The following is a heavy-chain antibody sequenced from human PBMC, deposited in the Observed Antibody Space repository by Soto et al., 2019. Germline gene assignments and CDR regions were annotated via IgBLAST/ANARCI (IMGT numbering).Heavy chain of an antibody. CDR1: GFTFSSYG. J-gene: IGHJ6*02. CDR2: IWYDGSNK. CDR3: ARDVEYYDSHRNHYYYYGMDV. D-gene: IGHD3-22*01. Sequence: PGGSLRLSCAASGFTFSSYGMHWVRQAPGKGLEWVAVIWYDGSNKYYADSVKGRFTISRDNSKNTLYLQMNSLRAEDTAVYYCARDVEYYDSHRNHYYYYGMDVWGQGTTVTVSS. V-gene: IGHV3-33*01.